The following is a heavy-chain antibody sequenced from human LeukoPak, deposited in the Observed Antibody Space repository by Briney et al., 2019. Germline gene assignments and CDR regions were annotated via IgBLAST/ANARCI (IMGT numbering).Heavy chain of an antibody. V-gene: IGHV4-59*01. CDR3: ARVLAAAASVRFDP. Sequence: SETLSLTCTVSGGSLSSYYWSWLRQPPGKGLEWIGYICYSGSTNYNPSLKSRVTISVDTSKNQFSLKLSSVTAADTAVYYCARVLAAAASVRFDPWGQGTLVTVSS. CDR1: GGSLSSYY. CDR2: ICYSGST. D-gene: IGHD6-13*01. J-gene: IGHJ5*02.